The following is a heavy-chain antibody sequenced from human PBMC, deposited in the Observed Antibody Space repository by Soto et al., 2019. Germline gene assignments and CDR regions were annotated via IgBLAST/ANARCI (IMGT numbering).Heavy chain of an antibody. D-gene: IGHD2-2*02. CDR2: INAGNGNT. J-gene: IGHJ5*02. CDR3: ARSGCSSTSCYTWFDP. Sequence: QVQLVQSGAEVKKPGASVKVSCKASGYTFASYAMHWVRQAPGQRLEWMGWINAGNGNTKYSQKFQGRVTITRDTSASTAYMELSSPRSEDTAVYYCARSGCSSTSCYTWFDPWGQGTLVTVSS. V-gene: IGHV1-3*01. CDR1: GYTFASYA.